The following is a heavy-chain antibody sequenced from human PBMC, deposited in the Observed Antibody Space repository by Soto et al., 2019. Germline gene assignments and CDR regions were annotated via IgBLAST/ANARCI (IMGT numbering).Heavy chain of an antibody. CDR2: INAGNGNT. J-gene: IGHJ4*02. D-gene: IGHD3-10*01. Sequence: QVQLVQSGAEVKKPGASVKVSCKASGYTFTSYAMHWVRQAPGQRLEWMGWINAGNGNTKYSQKFQGRVTITRDTSASTAYMELSSLRSEDTAVYYCARDLQLLWFGELLPQGDYWGQGTLVTVSS. V-gene: IGHV1-3*01. CDR1: GYTFTSYA. CDR3: ARDLQLLWFGELLPQGDY.